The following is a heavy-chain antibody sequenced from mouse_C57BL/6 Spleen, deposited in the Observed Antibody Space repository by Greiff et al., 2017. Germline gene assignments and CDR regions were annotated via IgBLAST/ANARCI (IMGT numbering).Heavy chain of an antibody. CDR1: GFTFSDFY. CDR2: SRNKANDYTT. V-gene: IGHV7-1*01. J-gene: IGHJ4*01. CDR3: ARDAPSPYYYGSSYGAMDY. D-gene: IGHD1-1*01. Sequence: DVHLVESGGGLVQSGRSLRLSCATSGFTFSDFYMEWVRQAPGKGLEWIAASRNKANDYTTEYSASVKGRFIVSRDTSQSILYLQMNALRAEDTAIYYCARDAPSPYYYGSSYGAMDYWCQGTSVTVSS.